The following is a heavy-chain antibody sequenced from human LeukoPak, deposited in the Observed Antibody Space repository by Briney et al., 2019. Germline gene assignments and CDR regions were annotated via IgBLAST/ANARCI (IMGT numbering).Heavy chain of an antibody. Sequence: GGSLRLSCEASGFTFSSNAMSWVRQAPGNGLEWVSAITSSGGSTYYADSVKGRFTISRDNSKNTLYLQMNSLRAEDTAVYYCAKETSGTYSICTVDYWGQGTLVTVSS. J-gene: IGHJ4*02. D-gene: IGHD4-11*01. CDR3: AKETSGTYSICTVDY. V-gene: IGHV3-23*01. CDR1: GFTFSSNA. CDR2: ITSSGGST.